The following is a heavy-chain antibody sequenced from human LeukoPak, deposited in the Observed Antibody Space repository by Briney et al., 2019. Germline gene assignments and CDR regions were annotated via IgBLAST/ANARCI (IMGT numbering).Heavy chain of an antibody. CDR2: ISSSSSYI. Sequence: PGGSLSLSCAASGFTFSTYSMNWVRQAPGKGLEWVSSISSSSSYIYYADSVKGRFTISRDNAKNSLYLQMHSLRAEDTAVYYCARESRDGYNSLYVFDNWGQGTMVTVSS. CDR3: ARESRDGYNSLYVFDN. CDR1: GFTFSTYS. V-gene: IGHV3-21*01. D-gene: IGHD5-24*01. J-gene: IGHJ3*02.